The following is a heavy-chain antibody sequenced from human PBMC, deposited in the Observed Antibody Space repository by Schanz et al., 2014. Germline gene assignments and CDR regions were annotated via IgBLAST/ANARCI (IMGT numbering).Heavy chain of an antibody. Sequence: QLQLVQSGAEVKKPGSSVKVSCKLSGGTFSSYTISWMRQAPGQGLEWMGKIIPVLNIATYAQRFQGRVSITADTSTNTAYMELSSLTSEDTGVHYCARGRGFYDYWGQGTLVNVSS. D-gene: IGHD3-10*01. CDR2: IIPVLNIA. CDR1: GGTFSSYT. J-gene: IGHJ4*02. V-gene: IGHV1-69*02. CDR3: ARGRGFYDY.